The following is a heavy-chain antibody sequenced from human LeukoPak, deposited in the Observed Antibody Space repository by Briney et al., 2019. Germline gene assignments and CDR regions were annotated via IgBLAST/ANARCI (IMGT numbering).Heavy chain of an antibody. J-gene: IGHJ6*03. CDR1: GYSFTSYW. CDR2: IYPGDSDT. D-gene: IGHD2-15*01. V-gene: IGHV5-51*01. CDR3: ALGACSGGSCYYYYMDV. Sequence: GESLKISCKGSGYSFTSYWIGWVRQMPGKGLEWMGIIYPGDSDTRYSPSFQGQVTISADKSISTAYLQWSSLKASDTAMYYCALGACSGGSCYYYYMDVWGKGTTVTVSS.